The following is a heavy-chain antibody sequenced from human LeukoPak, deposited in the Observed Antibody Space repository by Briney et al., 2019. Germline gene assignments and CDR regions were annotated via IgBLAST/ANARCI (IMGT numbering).Heavy chain of an antibody. J-gene: IGHJ4*02. D-gene: IGHD6-13*01. V-gene: IGHV3-23*01. Sequence: GGSLRLSCAASGFTFSSYAMSWVRQAPGKGLEWVSTISGSGGSTYYADSVKGRFTISRDKSKNTLYLHMNSLRAEDTAIYYCAKRLRDTNSWYYFNYWGQGTLVTVSS. CDR1: GFTFSSYA. CDR3: AKRLRDTNSWYYFNY. CDR2: ISGSGGST.